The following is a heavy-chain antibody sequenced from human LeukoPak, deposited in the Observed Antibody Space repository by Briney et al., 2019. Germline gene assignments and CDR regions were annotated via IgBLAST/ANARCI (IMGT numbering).Heavy chain of an antibody. D-gene: IGHD1-26*01. CDR1: GFTFSGSA. J-gene: IGHJ4*02. CDR2: IRSKANSYAT. CDR3: KGEWELRGYYFDY. Sequence: GGSLRLSCAASGFTFSGSAMHWVRQASGKGLEWVGRIRSKANSYATAYAASVKGRFTISRDDSKNTAYLQMNSLKTEDTAVHYCKGEWELRGYYFDYWGQGTLVTVSS. V-gene: IGHV3-73*01.